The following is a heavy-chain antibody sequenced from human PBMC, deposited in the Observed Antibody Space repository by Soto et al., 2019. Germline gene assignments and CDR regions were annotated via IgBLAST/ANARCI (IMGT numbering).Heavy chain of an antibody. V-gene: IGHV1-2*04. CDR3: ARGRSEIDTAMDSPFEY. CDR2: INPNNGGT. Sequence: QVQLVQSGAEVQKPGASVKVSCKASGYTFTGYYMNWVRQAPGQGLDRMGWINPNNGGTDSAQKFQGWVTMTRDTFISTAYMELSRLRSDGTVVYYCARGRSEIDTAMDSPFEYLGQGTLVSVSS. J-gene: IGHJ4*02. D-gene: IGHD5-18*01. CDR1: GYTFTGYY.